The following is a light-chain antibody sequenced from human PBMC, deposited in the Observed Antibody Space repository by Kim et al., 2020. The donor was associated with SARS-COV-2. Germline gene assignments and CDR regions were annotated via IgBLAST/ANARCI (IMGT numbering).Light chain of an antibody. V-gene: IGKV3-11*01. Sequence: PGERATRSCRASQSVSSYLAWYQQKPGQAPRLLIYDASNRATGIPARFSGSGSGTDFTLTISSLEPEDFAVYYCQQRSNWPPTVTFGPGTKVDIK. CDR1: QSVSSY. CDR3: QQRSNWPPTVT. J-gene: IGKJ3*01. CDR2: DAS.